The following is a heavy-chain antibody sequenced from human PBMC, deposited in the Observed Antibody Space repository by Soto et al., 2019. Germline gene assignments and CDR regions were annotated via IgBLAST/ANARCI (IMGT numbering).Heavy chain of an antibody. Sequence: QVQLQESGPGLVRPSGTLSLTCAVSGDSINSNYCWTWVRQPPGKGLEWIAEIYYSGGTSYNPSRNGPVTISMDKSKNLCPLNLTSVTAADTAMYYCARATGWGLGYWGQGTLVTVSS. D-gene: IGHD6-19*01. V-gene: IGHV4-4*02. J-gene: IGHJ4*02. CDR2: IYYSGGT. CDR1: GDSINSNYC. CDR3: ARATGWGLGY.